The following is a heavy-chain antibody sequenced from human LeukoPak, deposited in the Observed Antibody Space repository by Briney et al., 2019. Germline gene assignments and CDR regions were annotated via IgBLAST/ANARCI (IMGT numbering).Heavy chain of an antibody. CDR2: ISAYNGNT. CDR1: GYTFTSYG. CDR3: ARDPRGSGSRLSFDY. Sequence: ASVKVSCKASGYTFTSYGISWVRQAPGQGLEWMGWISAYNGNTNYAQKLQGRVTMTTDTSTSTAYMELRSLRSDDTAVYYCARDPRGSGSRLSFDYWGQGTLVTVSS. D-gene: IGHD1-26*01. V-gene: IGHV1-18*01. J-gene: IGHJ4*02.